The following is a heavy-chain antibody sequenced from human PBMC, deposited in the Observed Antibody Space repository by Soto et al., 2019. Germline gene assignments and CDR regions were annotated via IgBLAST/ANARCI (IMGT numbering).Heavy chain of an antibody. CDR1: GYTFTGYY. D-gene: IGHD3-22*01. CDR2: INPNSGGT. J-gene: IGHJ4*02. V-gene: IGHV1-2*04. CDR3: ARETYYYDSSGYLLRHTGFDY. Sequence: GASVKVSCKASGYTFTGYYMHWVRQAPGQGLEWMGWINPNSGGTNYAQKFQGWVTMTRDTSISTAYMELSRLRSDDTAVYYCARETYYYDSSGYLLRHTGFDYWGQGTLVTVSS.